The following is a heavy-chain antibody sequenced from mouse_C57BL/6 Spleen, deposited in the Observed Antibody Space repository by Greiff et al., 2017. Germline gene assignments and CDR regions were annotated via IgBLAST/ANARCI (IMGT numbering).Heavy chain of an antibody. Sequence: QVQLQQPGAELVKPGASVKMSCKASGYTFTSYWITWVKQRPGQGLEWIGDIYPGSGSTNYNEKFKSKATLTVDTSSSTAYMQRSSLTSEDSAVYYCARRDQYYGSSYPFAYWGRGTLVTVSA. CDR3: ARRDQYYGSSYPFAY. CDR2: IYPGSGST. V-gene: IGHV1-55*01. CDR1: GYTFTSYW. D-gene: IGHD1-1*01. J-gene: IGHJ3*01.